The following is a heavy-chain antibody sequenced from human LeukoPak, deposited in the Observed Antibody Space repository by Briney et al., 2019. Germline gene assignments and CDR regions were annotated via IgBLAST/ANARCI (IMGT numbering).Heavy chain of an antibody. CDR1: GGSISSSSYY. D-gene: IGHD2-15*01. CDR3: ATLGYCSGGSCYPYFDY. V-gene: IGHV4-39*01. CDR2: IYYSGST. J-gene: IGHJ4*02. Sequence: SETLSLTSTVSGGSISSSSYYWGWIRQPPGKGLEWIGSIYYSGSTYYNPSLKSRATISVDTSKNQFSLKLSSVTAADTAVYYCATLGYCSGGSCYPYFDYWGQGTLVTVSS.